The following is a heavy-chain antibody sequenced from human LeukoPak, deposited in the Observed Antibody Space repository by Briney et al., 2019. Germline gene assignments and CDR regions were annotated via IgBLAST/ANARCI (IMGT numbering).Heavy chain of an antibody. CDR3: ARDMRGGFSSGGADC. Sequence: GGSLRLSCTASGSTFSSYSMNWVRQAPGQGLEWISYISSGGSTVYYADSVKGRFTVSRDNAENALFLQMNSPRVEDTAVYYCARDMRGGFSSGGADCWGQGALVTVSS. CDR1: GSTFSSYS. J-gene: IGHJ4*02. V-gene: IGHV3-48*01. D-gene: IGHD3-10*01. CDR2: ISSGGSTV.